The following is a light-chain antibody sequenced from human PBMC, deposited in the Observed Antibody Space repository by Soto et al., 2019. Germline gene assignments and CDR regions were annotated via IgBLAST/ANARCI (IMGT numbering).Light chain of an antibody. CDR1: QSVSTY. J-gene: IGKJ4*01. CDR3: QQRINWPPVT. CDR2: DAS. Sequence: VLTQSPATLSLSPGERATLSCRASQSVSTYLAWYQQKPGQAPRLLIYDASNRATGIPARFSGSGSGTDFTLTISSLEPEDFAVYYCQQRINWPPVTFGGATKVEIK. V-gene: IGKV3-11*01.